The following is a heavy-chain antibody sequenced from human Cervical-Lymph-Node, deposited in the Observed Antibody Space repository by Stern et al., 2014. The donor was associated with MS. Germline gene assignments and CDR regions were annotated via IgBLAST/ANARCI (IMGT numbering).Heavy chain of an antibody. J-gene: IGHJ5*02. CDR1: GGSFGGYY. D-gene: IGHD6-6*01. CDR2: INHRGST. V-gene: IGHV4-34*01. CDR3: ARAQYSSSFGFDP. Sequence: QVQLQQWGAGLLKPWGTLALTCAVYGGSFGGYYWSWIRQPPGKGLEWIGEINHRGSTNYNPYLQSRVNISPEPYENQFSLNLLSVTAADTAVYYCARAQYSSSFGFDPWGQGTLVTVSS.